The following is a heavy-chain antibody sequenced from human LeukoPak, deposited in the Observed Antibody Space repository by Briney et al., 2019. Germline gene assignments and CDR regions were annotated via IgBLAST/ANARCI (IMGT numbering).Heavy chain of an antibody. Sequence: SETLSLTCTVSGGSIISYYWSWIRQPAGKGLEWIGRIYTSGSTNYNPSLKSRVTMSVDTSKNQFSLKLSSVTAADTAVYYCARASIYDSSGYPYYYYYYMDVWGKGTTVTISS. CDR3: ARASIYDSSGYPYYYYYYMDV. J-gene: IGHJ6*03. CDR2: IYTSGST. D-gene: IGHD3-22*01. CDR1: GGSIISYY. V-gene: IGHV4-4*07.